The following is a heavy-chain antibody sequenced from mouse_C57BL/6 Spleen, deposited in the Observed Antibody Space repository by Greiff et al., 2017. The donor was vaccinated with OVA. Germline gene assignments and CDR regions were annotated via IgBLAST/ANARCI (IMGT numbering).Heavy chain of an antibody. V-gene: IGHV5-6*01. CDR1: GFTFSSYG. J-gene: IGHJ4*01. D-gene: IGHD2-2*01. CDR2: ISSGGSYT. Sequence: EVKVVESGGDLVKPGGSLKLSCAASGFTFSSYGMSWVRQTPDKRLEWVATISSGGSYTYYPDSVKGRFTISRDNAKNTLYLQMSSLKSEDTAMYYCARQGVTTRGYAMDYWGQGTSVTVSS. CDR3: ARQGVTTRGYAMDY.